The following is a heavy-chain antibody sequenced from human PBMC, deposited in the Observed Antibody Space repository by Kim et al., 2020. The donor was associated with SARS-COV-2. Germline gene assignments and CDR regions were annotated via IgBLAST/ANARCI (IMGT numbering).Heavy chain of an antibody. Sequence: SETLSLTCAVYGGSFSGYYWSWIRQPPGKGLEWIGEINHSGSTNYNPSLKSRVTISVDTSKNQFSLKLSSVTAADTAVYYCARGLLYWFDPWGQGTLVTVSS. CDR3: ARGLLYWFDP. J-gene: IGHJ5*02. CDR1: GGSFSGYY. V-gene: IGHV4-34*01. CDR2: INHSGST.